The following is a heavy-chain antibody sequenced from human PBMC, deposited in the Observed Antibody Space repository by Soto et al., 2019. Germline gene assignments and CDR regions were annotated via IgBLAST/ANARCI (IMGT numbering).Heavy chain of an antibody. J-gene: IGHJ3*02. D-gene: IGHD2-2*01. CDR3: ARSVVVPAAAPAFDI. CDR1: GYSFTSYW. CDR2: IYPGDSDT. Sequence: GESLKISCKGSGYSFTSYWIGWVRQMPVKGLEWMGIIYPGDSDTRYSPSFQDQVTISADKYISTAYVQWNSLKASDTAMYYCARSVVVPAAAPAFDILGQGTMVTVSS. V-gene: IGHV5-51*01.